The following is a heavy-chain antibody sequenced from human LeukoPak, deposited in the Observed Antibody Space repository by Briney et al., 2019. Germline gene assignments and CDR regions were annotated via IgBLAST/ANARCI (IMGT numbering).Heavy chain of an antibody. CDR3: ARGRARGVAAPFDY. D-gene: IGHD3-10*01. J-gene: IGHJ4*02. CDR1: ACTFSDYY. CDR2: ISSSSYT. V-gene: IGHV3-11*05. Sequence: GGSLRLSCAASACTFSDYYVSWIRQAPGKGLEWVSYISSSSYTNYADSVKGRFTISRDNAKNSLYLQMNSLRADDTAVYYCARGRARGVAAPFDYWGQGTLVTVSS.